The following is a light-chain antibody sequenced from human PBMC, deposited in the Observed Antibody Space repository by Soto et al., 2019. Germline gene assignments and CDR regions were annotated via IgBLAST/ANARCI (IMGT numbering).Light chain of an antibody. Sequence: EVVLTQSPGSLSLSPGQRATLSCRASQSVDSTFFAWYQKKPGQAPRLLIYGASKRATGIPDRFSGGGSGTDFTLIISRLEPEDFAVYYCQQYMSSVTFGQGTKVEIK. V-gene: IGKV3-20*01. J-gene: IGKJ1*01. CDR2: GAS. CDR3: QQYMSSVT. CDR1: QSVDSTF.